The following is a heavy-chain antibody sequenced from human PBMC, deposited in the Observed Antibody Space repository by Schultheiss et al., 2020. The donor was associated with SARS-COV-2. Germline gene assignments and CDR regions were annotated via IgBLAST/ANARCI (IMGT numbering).Heavy chain of an antibody. V-gene: IGHV4-59*12. CDR1: GGSISSYY. D-gene: IGHD3-3*01. J-gene: IGHJ4*02. Sequence: SETLSLTCTVSGGSISSYYWSWIRQPPGKGLEWIGYIYYSGSTNYNPSLKSRVTISVDTSKNQFSLKLSSVTAADTAVYYCARATYYDFWSGYPRTYYFDYWGQGTLVTVSS. CDR2: IYYSGST. CDR3: ARATYYDFWSGYPRTYYFDY.